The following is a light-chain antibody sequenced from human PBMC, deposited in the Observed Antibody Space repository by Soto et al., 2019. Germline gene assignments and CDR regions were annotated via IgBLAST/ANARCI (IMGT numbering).Light chain of an antibody. CDR3: HQYNNWPPST. CDR1: QSVSSSY. CDR2: DKS. J-gene: IGKJ5*01. V-gene: IGKV3-15*01. Sequence: EIVMTQSPATLSVSPGERATVSCRASQSVSSSYLAWYQQKPGQAPRLLIFDKSSRAPGVPARFSGSGTGTDFTLTINSLQSEDFGVYYCHQYNNWPPSTFGQGTRLEIK.